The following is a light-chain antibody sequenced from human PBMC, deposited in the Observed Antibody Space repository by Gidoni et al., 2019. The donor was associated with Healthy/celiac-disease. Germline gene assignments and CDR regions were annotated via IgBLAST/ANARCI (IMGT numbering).Light chain of an antibody. Sequence: YELTQPPSVSVSPAPPARITCSGDALPTHYAYCYQQKPGQAPVLVIYKESERPPGIPERLSGSSSGTTVTLTISGVQAEDEADYYCQSADSSGTYSVVFGGGTKLTVL. V-gene: IGLV3-25*03. CDR3: QSADSSGTYSVV. CDR1: ALPTHY. J-gene: IGLJ2*01. CDR2: KES.